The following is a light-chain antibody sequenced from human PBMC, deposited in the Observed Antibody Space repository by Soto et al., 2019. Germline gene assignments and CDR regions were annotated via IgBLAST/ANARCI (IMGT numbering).Light chain of an antibody. J-gene: IGKJ3*01. CDR2: GAS. Sequence: EIVLTQSPGTLSLSPGERATLSCRASQSVSSSYLAWYQQKPGQAPRLLIYGASGRATDIPDRFSGSGSGTDFTLTISRLEPEDFAVYYCQQYGSSIFTFGPGTKVDI. V-gene: IGKV3-20*01. CDR1: QSVSSSY. CDR3: QQYGSSIFT.